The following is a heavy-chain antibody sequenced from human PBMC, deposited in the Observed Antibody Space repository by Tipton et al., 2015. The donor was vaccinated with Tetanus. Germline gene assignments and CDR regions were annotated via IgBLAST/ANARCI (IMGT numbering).Heavy chain of an antibody. D-gene: IGHD3-22*01. V-gene: IGHV3-23*01. CDR3: AKWVKFGDDELGYSFIAQ. CDR2: FSGDGDRD. Sequence: SLRLSCEVSGFTFRKYAMSWVRQAPGEGLERVAGFSGDGDRDTYPDSVKGRFTISRDKSENTLFLQMSSLRADDTALYYCAKWVKFGDDELGYSFIAQWGQGARVTVSS. J-gene: IGHJ4*02. CDR1: GFTFRKYA.